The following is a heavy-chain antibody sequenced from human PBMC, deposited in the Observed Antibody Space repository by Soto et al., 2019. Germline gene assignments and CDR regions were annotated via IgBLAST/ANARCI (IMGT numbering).Heavy chain of an antibody. V-gene: IGHV3-11*06. J-gene: IGHJ5*02. CDR2: ISPGSRYP. Sequence: GGPLRLSCAGSGFTFGDSYMSWIRQAPGKGLEWLSYISPGSRYPAYADSVKGRFTISRDNAKRSLYLQMMSLTAEDTAIYYCVRGGGGGLFDPWGQGTMVTVSS. CDR1: GFTFGDSY. D-gene: IGHD2-15*01. CDR3: VRGGGGGLFDP.